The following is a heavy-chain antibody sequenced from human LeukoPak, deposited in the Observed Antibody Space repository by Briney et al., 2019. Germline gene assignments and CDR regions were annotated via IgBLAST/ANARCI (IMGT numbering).Heavy chain of an antibody. CDR3: ASMLGRAGAFDY. V-gene: IGHV1-2*02. Sequence: ASVKVSCKASGYTFTSYYMHWVRQAPGQGLEWMGWINPNSGGTNYAQKFQGRVTMTRDTSISTAYMELSRLRSDDTAVYYCASMLGRAGAFDYWGQGTLVTVSS. D-gene: IGHD3-10*02. CDR2: INPNSGGT. J-gene: IGHJ4*02. CDR1: GYTFTSYY.